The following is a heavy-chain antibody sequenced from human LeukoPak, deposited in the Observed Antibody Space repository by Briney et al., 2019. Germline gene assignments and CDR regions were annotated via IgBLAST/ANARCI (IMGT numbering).Heavy chain of an antibody. V-gene: IGHV3-23*01. Sequence: GGSLRLSCAASGFTFSTYAMNWVRRAPGKGLEGVSGINGGGGSTYYADSVKGRFTISRDNSKNTLYLQMSSLRAEDTAVYYCAKVSGYTSGWYVDFDCSGQGSLVTVSS. CDR2: INGGGGST. J-gene: IGHJ4*02. CDR3: AKVSGYTSGWYVDFDC. CDR1: GFTFSTYA. D-gene: IGHD6-19*01.